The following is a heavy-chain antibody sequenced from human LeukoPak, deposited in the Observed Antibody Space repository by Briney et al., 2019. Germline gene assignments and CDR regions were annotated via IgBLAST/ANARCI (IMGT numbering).Heavy chain of an antibody. CDR2: IISTSGTI. CDR3: AKDIGRRIFGVAYDAFHV. V-gene: IGHV3-48*01. Sequence: GGSLRLSCAASGFTFSGYTMNWVRQAPGKGLEWISYIISTSGTIYYADSVKGRFTISRDNSKNTLYLQMNSLRVEDTAIYYCAKDIGRRIFGVAYDAFHVWGQGTMVTVSS. D-gene: IGHD3-3*01. J-gene: IGHJ3*01. CDR1: GFTFSGYT.